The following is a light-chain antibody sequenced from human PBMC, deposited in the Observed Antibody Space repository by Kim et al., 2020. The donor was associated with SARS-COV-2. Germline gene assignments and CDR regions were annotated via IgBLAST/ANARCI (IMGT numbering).Light chain of an antibody. J-gene: IGLJ3*02. CDR1: SGSIASNY. V-gene: IGLV6-57*04. CDR3: QSYDSSNWV. Sequence: FMLTQPHSVSESPGKTVTVSCTRSSGSIASNYAQWYQQRPGSAPTTVIYEDNQRPSGVPDRFSGSIDSSSNSASLTISGLKTEDEADYYCQSYDSSNWVFGGGTQLTVL. CDR2: EDN.